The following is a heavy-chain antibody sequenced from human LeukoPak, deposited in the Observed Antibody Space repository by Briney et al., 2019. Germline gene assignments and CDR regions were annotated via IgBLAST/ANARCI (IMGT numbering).Heavy chain of an antibody. D-gene: IGHD3-10*01. CDR1: GFTFSTYS. J-gene: IGHJ4*02. Sequence: PGGSLRLSCAASGFTFSTYSMNWVRQAPGKGLEWVSSITRSSYIYYADSVKGRSTISRDNAKNSLYLQMNSLRVEDTAIYYCVKVAKYYYGSETYYFFEHWGQGTPVTASS. CDR3: VKVAKYYYGSETYYFFEH. CDR2: ITRSSYI. V-gene: IGHV3-21*01.